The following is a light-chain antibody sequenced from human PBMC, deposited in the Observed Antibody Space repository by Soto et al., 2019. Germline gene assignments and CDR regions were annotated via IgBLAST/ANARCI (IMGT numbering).Light chain of an antibody. J-gene: IGLJ2*01. CDR3: SSYTSSTTSVL. CDR1: SSDVGGYNY. V-gene: IGLV2-14*03. Sequence: QSVLTQPASVSGSPGQSITISCTGTSSDVGGYNYVSWYQQHPGKAPKLMIYDVSYRPSGVSDRFSGSKSGNTASLTISGLQAEDEADYYCSSYTSSTTSVLFGGGTKITVL. CDR2: DVS.